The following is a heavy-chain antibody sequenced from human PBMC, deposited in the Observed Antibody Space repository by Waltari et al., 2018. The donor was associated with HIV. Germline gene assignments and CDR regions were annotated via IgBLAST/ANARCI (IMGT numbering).Heavy chain of an antibody. CDR3: ARDPGGNYDSFAFDI. J-gene: IGHJ3*02. V-gene: IGHV3-21*01. CDR1: GFTFSSYS. Sequence: EVQLVESGGGLVKPGGSLRLSCATSGFTFSSYSMNWVRQAPGKGLEWCSSISGSPSYISYADSVKGRFTIARDNAKNSLYLQMNSLRAEDTAVYYCARDPGGNYDSFAFDIWGQGTMVTVSS. CDR2: ISGSPSYI. D-gene: IGHD3-22*01.